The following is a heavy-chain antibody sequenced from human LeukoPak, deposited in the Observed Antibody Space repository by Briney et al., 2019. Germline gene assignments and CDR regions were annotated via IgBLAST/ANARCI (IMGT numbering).Heavy chain of an antibody. CDR1: GYTFTSYD. CDR2: MNPKSGNT. J-gene: IGHJ6*02. CDR3: AREQWLGSFYYYYYGMDV. V-gene: IGHV1-8*03. D-gene: IGHD6-19*01. Sequence: ASEKVSCKASGYTFTSYDINWVRQATGQGLEWMGWMNPKSGNTGHAQKFQGRVTITRDTSISTVYMELSSLRSEDTAVYYCAREQWLGSFYYYYYGMDVWGQGTTVTVSS.